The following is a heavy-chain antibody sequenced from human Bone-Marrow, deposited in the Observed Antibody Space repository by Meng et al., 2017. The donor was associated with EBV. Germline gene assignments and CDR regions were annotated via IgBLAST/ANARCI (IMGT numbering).Heavy chain of an antibody. CDR3: ARAGPATAAGTPSRY. Sequence: QVLLVHLGAEVXKPGASVTVXCKASGYTFXSYGISWVRQAPGQGLEWMGWISAYNGNTNYAQKLQGRVTMTTDTSTSTAYMELRSLRSDDTAVYYCARAGPATAAGTPSRYWGQGTLVTVSS. V-gene: IGHV1-18*01. CDR1: GYTFXSYG. D-gene: IGHD6-13*01. J-gene: IGHJ4*02. CDR2: ISAYNGNT.